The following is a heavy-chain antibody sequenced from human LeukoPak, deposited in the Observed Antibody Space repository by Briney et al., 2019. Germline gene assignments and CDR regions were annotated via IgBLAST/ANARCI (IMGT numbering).Heavy chain of an antibody. CDR1: GGSFSGYY. J-gene: IGHJ4*02. D-gene: IGHD3-10*01. V-gene: IGHV3-69-1*01. CDR3: AREVYGSGSYYNVLDY. CDR2: ISSSSYI. Sequence: ETLSLTCAVYGGSFSGYYWSWIRQPPGKGLEWVSSISSSSYIYYADSVKGRFTISRDNAKNSLYLQMNSLRAEDTAVYYCAREVYGSGSYYNVLDYWGQGTLVTVSS.